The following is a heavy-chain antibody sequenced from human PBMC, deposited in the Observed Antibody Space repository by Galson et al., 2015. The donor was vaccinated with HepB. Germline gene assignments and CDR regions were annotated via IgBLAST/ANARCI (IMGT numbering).Heavy chain of an antibody. J-gene: IGHJ4*02. D-gene: IGHD3-22*01. CDR3: AKDPGPTYYYDSSGSPDY. CDR1: GFTFSSYA. Sequence: SLRLSCAASGFTFSSYAMSWVRQAPGKWLEWVAAISGRGGSTYYADSVKGRFTISRDNSKNTLYLQMNSLRAEDTAVYYCAKDPGPTYYYDSSGSPDYWGQGTLVTVSS. V-gene: IGHV3-23*01. CDR2: ISGRGGST.